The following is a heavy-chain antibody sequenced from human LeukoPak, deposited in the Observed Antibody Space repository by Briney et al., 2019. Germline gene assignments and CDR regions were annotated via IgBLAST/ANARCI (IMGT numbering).Heavy chain of an antibody. J-gene: IGHJ4*02. CDR1: GGSISSYY. D-gene: IGHD6-6*01. Sequence: SETLSLTCTDSGGSISSYYWSWIRQPPGKGLEWIGYIYYSGSTNYNPSLKSRVTISVDTSKNQFSLKLSSVTAADTAVYYCARDPSSSSEPYYFDYWGQGTLVTVSS. CDR3: ARDPSSSSEPYYFDY. CDR2: IYYSGST. V-gene: IGHV4-59*01.